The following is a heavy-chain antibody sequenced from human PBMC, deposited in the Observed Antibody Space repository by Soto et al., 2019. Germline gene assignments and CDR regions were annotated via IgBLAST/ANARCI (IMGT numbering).Heavy chain of an antibody. V-gene: IGHV3-23*01. CDR3: AKDQTDVTLFDY. J-gene: IGHJ4*02. CDR1: GFSFSSLA. Sequence: SLRLSCASSGFSFSSLAMSWVRQAPGKGLEWVSSISGRGFDTLYADSVKGRFTISRDNSRNTLYLQVNSLRAEDTAVYYCAKDQTDVTLFDYWGQGTLVTVSS. D-gene: IGHD2-21*02. CDR2: ISGRGFDT.